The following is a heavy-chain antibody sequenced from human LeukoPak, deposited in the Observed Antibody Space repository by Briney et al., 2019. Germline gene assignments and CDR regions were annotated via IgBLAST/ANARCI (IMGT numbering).Heavy chain of an antibody. CDR2: IYYSGST. J-gene: IGHJ4*02. D-gene: IGHD4-11*01. Sequence: SETLSLTCTVSGGSISSYYWSWIRQPPRKGLEWIGYIYYSGSTNYNPSLKSRVTISVDTSKNQFSLKLSSVTAADTAVYYCARLGFAVTTAFDYWGQGTLVTVSS. V-gene: IGHV4-59*01. CDR1: GGSISSYY. CDR3: ARLGFAVTTAFDY.